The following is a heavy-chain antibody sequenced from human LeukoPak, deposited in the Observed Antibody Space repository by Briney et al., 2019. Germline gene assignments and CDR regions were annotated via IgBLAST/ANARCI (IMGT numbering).Heavy chain of an antibody. CDR2: INPNSGGT. CDR3: ARVLASVPAFYLDP. CDR1: GYTFTGYY. V-gene: IGHV1-2*02. Sequence: ASVTVSCKASGYTFTGYYMHWVRQAPGQGLEWMGWINPNSGGTNYAQKFQGRVTMTRDTSISTAYMELSRLRSDDTAVYYCARVLASVPAFYLDPWGQGTLVTVSP. J-gene: IGHJ5*02. D-gene: IGHD2-2*01.